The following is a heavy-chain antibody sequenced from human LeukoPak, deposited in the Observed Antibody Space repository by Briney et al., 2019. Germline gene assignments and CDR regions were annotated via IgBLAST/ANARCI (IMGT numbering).Heavy chain of an antibody. V-gene: IGHV3-23*01. CDR3: ARDPGIAAAGTSY. CDR1: GFTFSSYA. D-gene: IGHD6-13*01. CDR2: ISGSGGST. Sequence: GGSLRLSCAASGFTFSSYAMSWVRQAPGKGLEWVSAISGSGGSTYYADSVKGRFTISRDNAKNSLYLQMNSLRAEDTAVYYCARDPGIAAAGTSYWGQGTLVTVSS. J-gene: IGHJ4*02.